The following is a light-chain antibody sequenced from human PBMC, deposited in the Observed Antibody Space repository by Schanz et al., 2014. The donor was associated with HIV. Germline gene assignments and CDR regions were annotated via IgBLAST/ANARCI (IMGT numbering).Light chain of an antibody. CDR1: SSDVGDYDY. Sequence: QSVLTQPRSVSGSPGQSVTISCTGTSSDVGDYDYVSWYQQHPGKAPKLMIYDVNKRPSGVPDRFSGSKSGNTASLTLSGLQSEDEADYYCSSKATGGRAPFVFGGGTKLTVL. CDR3: SSKATGGRAPFV. V-gene: IGLV2-11*01. J-gene: IGLJ1*01. CDR2: DVN.